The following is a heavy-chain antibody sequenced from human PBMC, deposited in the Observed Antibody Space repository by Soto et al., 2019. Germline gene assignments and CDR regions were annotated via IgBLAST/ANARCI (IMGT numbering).Heavy chain of an antibody. CDR3: GSVFEY. CDR1: GFTFSNYW. D-gene: IGHD4-17*01. Sequence: EVQLVESGGGLVQPGGSLRLSCAASGFTFSNYWMHWVRQAPGKGLVWVSRIDSEGSSTSYADSVKGRFTTSRYNVKNTVYLQMNGLRGEDTAVYYCGSVFEYWGQGILVTVSS. V-gene: IGHV3-74*01. J-gene: IGHJ4*02. CDR2: IDSEGSST.